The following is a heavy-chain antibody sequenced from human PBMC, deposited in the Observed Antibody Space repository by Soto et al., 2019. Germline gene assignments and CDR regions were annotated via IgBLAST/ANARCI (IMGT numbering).Heavy chain of an antibody. CDR2: IIPIFGTA. J-gene: IGHJ6*02. CDR3: ASPNYYDSSGYYYYYYGMDV. CDR1: GGTFSSYA. Sequence: QFQLVQSGAEVKKPGSSVKVSCKASGGTFSSYAISWVRQAPGQGLEWMGGIIPIFGTANYAQKFQGRVTNTADESTSTAYMELSSLRSEDTAVYYCASPNYYDSSGYYYYYYGMDVWGQGTTVTVSS. D-gene: IGHD3-22*01. V-gene: IGHV1-69*12.